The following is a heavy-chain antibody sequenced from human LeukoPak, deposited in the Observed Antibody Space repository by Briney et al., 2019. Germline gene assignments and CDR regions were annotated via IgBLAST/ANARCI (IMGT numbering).Heavy chain of an antibody. J-gene: IGHJ6*03. CDR1: GYTFTSYG. CDR3: ARGGGAAADYSYYYMDV. V-gene: IGHV1-18*01. CDR2: ISAYNGNT. D-gene: IGHD6-13*01. Sequence: ASVKVSCKASGYTFTSYGITWVRQAPGQGLEWTGWISAYNGNTNYAQKLQGRVIMTTDTSTSTAYMELRSLRSDDTAVYYCARGGGAAADYSYYYMDVWGKGTTVTVSS.